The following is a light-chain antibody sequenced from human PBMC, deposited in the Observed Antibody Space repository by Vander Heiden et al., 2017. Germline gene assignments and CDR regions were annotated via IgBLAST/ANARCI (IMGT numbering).Light chain of an antibody. Sequence: DIQMTQSPSSLSASVGDRVTITCRASQSISSYLNWYQQKPGKAPKLLIYAASSLRSGVPSRFSGSGSGTDFTLTISRLQPEDFATYYCQQSDSTPRTFGQGTPMDIK. CDR1: QSISSY. CDR2: AAS. V-gene: IGKV1-39*01. J-gene: IGKJ5*01. CDR3: QQSDSTPRT.